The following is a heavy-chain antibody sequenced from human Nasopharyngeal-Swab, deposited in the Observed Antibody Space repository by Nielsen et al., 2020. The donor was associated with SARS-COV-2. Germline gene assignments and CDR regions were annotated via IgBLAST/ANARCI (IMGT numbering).Heavy chain of an antibody. Sequence: WIRQPPGKGLEWVSAISGSGGSTSYAQKFQGRVTMTRDTSTSTVYMELSSLRSEDTAAYYCARVISLGEYYFDYWGQGTLVTVSS. CDR2: ISGSGGST. J-gene: IGHJ4*02. CDR3: ARVISLGEYYFDY. V-gene: IGHV1-46*01. D-gene: IGHD3-10*01.